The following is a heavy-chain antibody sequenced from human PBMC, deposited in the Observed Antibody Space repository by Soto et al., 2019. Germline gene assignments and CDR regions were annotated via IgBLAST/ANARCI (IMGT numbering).Heavy chain of an antibody. Sequence: SETLSLTCTVSGGSISSGGYYWSWIRQHPGKGLEWIGYIYYSGSTHYNPSLKSRVTISVDTSKNQFSLRLTSVTAADTAVYYCARGLKPIPGPPPPFNFCGQGTLV. V-gene: IGHV4-31*03. J-gene: IGHJ4*02. CDR3: ARGLKPIPGPPPPFNF. CDR1: GGSISSGGYY. D-gene: IGHD2-2*02. CDR2: IYYSGST.